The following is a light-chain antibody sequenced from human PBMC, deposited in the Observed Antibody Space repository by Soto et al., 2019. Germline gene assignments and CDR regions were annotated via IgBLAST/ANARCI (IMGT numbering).Light chain of an antibody. Sequence: DIQLTQSPSSLSASVGDRVTITCRASQSIGSNLNWYQQKPGQSPQVLIYAASTLQSGVPSRFSGSGSGTDFTLTISSLQPEDFATYHCQSCDRANTCGQGTKLEIK. J-gene: IGKJ2*01. V-gene: IGKV1-39*01. CDR2: AAS. CDR3: QSCDRANT. CDR1: QSIGSN.